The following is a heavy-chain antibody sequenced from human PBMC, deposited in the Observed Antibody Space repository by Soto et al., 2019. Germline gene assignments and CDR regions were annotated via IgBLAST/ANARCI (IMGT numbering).Heavy chain of an antibody. V-gene: IGHV4-39*01. D-gene: IGHD5-12*01. CDR1: GGSISSSSYY. Sequence: QLQLQESGPGLVKPSETLSLTYTVSGGSISSSSYYWGWIRQPPGKGLEWIGSIYYSGSTYYNPSLKSRVTISVDTSKNQFSLKLSSVTAADTAVYYCARLTATIGWAFDIWGQGTMVTVSS. CDR2: IYYSGST. J-gene: IGHJ3*02. CDR3: ARLTATIGWAFDI.